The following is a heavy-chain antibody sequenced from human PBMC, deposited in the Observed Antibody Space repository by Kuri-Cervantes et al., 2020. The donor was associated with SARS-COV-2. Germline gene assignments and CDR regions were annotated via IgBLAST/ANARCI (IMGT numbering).Heavy chain of an antibody. CDR3: ATCGSCYSILWYYYMDV. J-gene: IGHJ6*03. Sequence: ASVKVSCKVSGYTLTELSMHWVRQAPGKGLEWMGGFDPEDGETIYAQKFQGRVTMTEDTSTDTAYMELSSLRSEDTAVCYCATCGSCYSILWYYYMDVWGKGTTVTVSS. D-gene: IGHD2-15*01. V-gene: IGHV1-24*01. CDR2: FDPEDGET. CDR1: GYTLTELS.